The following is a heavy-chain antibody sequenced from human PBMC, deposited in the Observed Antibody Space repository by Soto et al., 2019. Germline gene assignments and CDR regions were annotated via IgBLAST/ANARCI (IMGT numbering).Heavy chain of an antibody. Sequence: EVQVLESGGGLVQPGGSLRLSCEGSGFTVSSHAMTWIRQAPGKGPEWVSTITADGGTYYADSVKGRFAMSRDTSESILYLQMNSLGAEDTAAYYCAPHVSCSGGSCKYDAFAIRGQGTMVTVSS. D-gene: IGHD2-15*01. J-gene: IGHJ3*02. CDR1: GFTVSSHA. V-gene: IGHV3-23*01. CDR3: APHVSCSGGSCKYDAFAI. CDR2: ITADGGT.